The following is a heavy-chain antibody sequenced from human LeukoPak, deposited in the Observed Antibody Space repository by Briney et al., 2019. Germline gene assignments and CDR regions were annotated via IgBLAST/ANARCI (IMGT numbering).Heavy chain of an antibody. CDR2: IYHSGST. Sequence: PSKTLSLTCTVSGGSISSGGYYWSWIRQPPGKDLEWIGYIYHSGSTYYNPSLKSRVTISVDRSKNQFSLKLSSVTAADTAVYYCATGAPGDPDYCWGQGTLVTVSS. J-gene: IGHJ4*02. D-gene: IGHD1-1*01. V-gene: IGHV4-30-2*01. CDR1: GGSISSGGYY. CDR3: ATGAPGDPDYC.